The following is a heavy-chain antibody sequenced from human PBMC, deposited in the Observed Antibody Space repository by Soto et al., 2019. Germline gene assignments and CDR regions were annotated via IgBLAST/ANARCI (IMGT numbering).Heavy chain of an antibody. CDR1: GFSFSSYT. J-gene: IGHJ5*01. Sequence: LRLSCTASGFSFSSYTMNWVRQAPGKGLQWVASITNRGTHTYSADSVKGRFTISRDNDKNSLYLQMNNLRAEDTATYYCTRAHEVAWFDSWGLGTLVTVSS. V-gene: IGHV3-21*06. CDR3: TRAHEVAWFDS. CDR2: ITNRGTHT. D-gene: IGHD2-15*01.